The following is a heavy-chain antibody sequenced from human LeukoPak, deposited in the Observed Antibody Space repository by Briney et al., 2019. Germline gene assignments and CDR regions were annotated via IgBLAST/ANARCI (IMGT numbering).Heavy chain of an antibody. J-gene: IGHJ4*02. Sequence: GGSLRLSCAASGFTFSSYAMSWVRQAPGKGLEWVSAISGSGGSTYYADSVKGRFTISRDNSKNTPYLQMNSLRAEDTAVYYCAKKRSSGYYAYYFDYWGQGTLVTVSS. D-gene: IGHD3-22*01. V-gene: IGHV3-23*01. CDR2: ISGSGGST. CDR1: GFTFSSYA. CDR3: AKKRSSGYYAYYFDY.